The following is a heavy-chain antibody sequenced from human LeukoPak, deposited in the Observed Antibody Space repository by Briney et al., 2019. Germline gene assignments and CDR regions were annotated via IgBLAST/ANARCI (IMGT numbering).Heavy chain of an antibody. CDR3: AREEGRCSSTSCSAPLNY. D-gene: IGHD2-2*01. CDR2: IHPYSGGT. J-gene: IGHJ4*02. Sequence: AAVPVSCKASPCTFTGYYMHWLGQAPGQGREWMGWIHPYSGGTNYAQKFQGRVTMTRDTSISTVHMELSRLRCNDLAVYHCAREEGRCSSTSCSAPLNYGGQGTLVTVSS. CDR1: PCTFTGYY. V-gene: IGHV1-2*02.